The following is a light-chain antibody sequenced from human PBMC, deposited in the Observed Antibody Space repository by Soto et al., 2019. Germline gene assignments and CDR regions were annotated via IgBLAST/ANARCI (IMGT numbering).Light chain of an antibody. V-gene: IGLV1-40*01. CDR2: GDN. CDR3: QSYDISLSGVV. CDR1: SSNIGNNA. J-gene: IGLJ2*01. Sequence: QSVLTQPPSASGSPGQRVIISCSGSSSNIGNNAVNWYQHLPGTSPKLLIYGDNNRPSGVPDRFSGSKSGTSASLAITGLQAEDEAEYYCQSYDISLSGVVFGGGTKLTVL.